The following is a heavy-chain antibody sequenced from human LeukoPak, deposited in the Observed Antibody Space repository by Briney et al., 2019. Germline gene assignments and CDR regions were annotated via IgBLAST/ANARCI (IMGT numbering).Heavy chain of an antibody. CDR1: GYTFTGYY. J-gene: IGHJ4*02. V-gene: IGHV1-2*02. CDR2: INPNSGGT. D-gene: IGHD3-3*01. CDR3: ARAIHYDFWSGYYNSLDY. Sequence: ASVKVSCKASGYTFTGYYMHWVRQAPGQGLEWMGWINPNSGGTNYAQKFQGRVTMTRDTPISTAYMELSRLRSDDTAVYYCARAIHYDFWSGYYNSLDYWGQGTLVTVSS.